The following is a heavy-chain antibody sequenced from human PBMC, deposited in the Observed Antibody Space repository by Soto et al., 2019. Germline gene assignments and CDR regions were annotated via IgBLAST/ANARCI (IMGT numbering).Heavy chain of an antibody. Sequence: QVQLVQSGAEVKKPGASVKVSCKASGYTFTSYYISWVRQAPGQGLEWMGWISPYNGNTNYAQKLQGRVTMTTDTSTSTAHIELRILRSNVTVVYYCPRNPRIAGVGYRGQGTLMTLSS. CDR3: PRNPRIAGVGY. CDR2: ISPYNGNT. CDR1: GYTFTSYY. D-gene: IGHD6-13*01. V-gene: IGHV1-18*04. J-gene: IGHJ4*02.